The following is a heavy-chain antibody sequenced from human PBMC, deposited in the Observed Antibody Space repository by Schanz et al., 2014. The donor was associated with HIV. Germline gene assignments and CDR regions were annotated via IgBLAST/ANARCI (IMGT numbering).Heavy chain of an antibody. CDR2: INPNSGGT. CDR1: GYTFTGYY. V-gene: IGHV1-2*02. D-gene: IGHD3-22*01. Sequence: QVQLVQSGAEVKKPGGSVKVSCTASGYTFTGYYMHRVRQAPGQGLEWMGWINPNSGGTNYAQKFQGRVTMTRDTSISTAYMELRRLRYDDTAVYYCAMGPDYYDSSAYYRVGLWYFDLWGRGTLVTVSS. CDR3: AMGPDYYDSSAYYRVGLWYFDL. J-gene: IGHJ2*01.